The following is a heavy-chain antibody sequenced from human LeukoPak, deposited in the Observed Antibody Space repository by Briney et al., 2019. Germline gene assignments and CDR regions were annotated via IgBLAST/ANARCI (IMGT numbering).Heavy chain of an antibody. D-gene: IGHD3-16*01. CDR3: ARGLSISSRLSWFRGGRWFDP. Sequence: SETLSLTCAVYGVSFSGYYWSWIRQPPGKGLEWIGEINHSGGTNYNPSLKSRVTISVHTSKHQFSLKLSSVTAADTAVYYCARGLSISSRLSWFRGGRWFDPWGQGTLVTVSS. CDR1: GVSFSGYY. J-gene: IGHJ5*02. CDR2: INHSGGT. V-gene: IGHV4-34*01.